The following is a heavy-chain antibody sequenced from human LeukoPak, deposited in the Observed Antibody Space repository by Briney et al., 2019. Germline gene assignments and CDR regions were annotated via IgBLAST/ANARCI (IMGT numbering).Heavy chain of an antibody. CDR2: INHSGST. CDR1: GGSSSGYY. V-gene: IGHV4-34*01. J-gene: IGHJ4*02. D-gene: IGHD3-9*01. Sequence: SETLSLTCAVYGGSSSGYYWSWIRQPPGKGLEWIGEINHSGSTNYNPSLKSRVTISVDTSKNQFSLKLSSVTAADTAVYYCARCPYYDILTGYYNGDAFDYWGQGTLVTVSS. CDR3: ARCPYYDILTGYYNGDAFDY.